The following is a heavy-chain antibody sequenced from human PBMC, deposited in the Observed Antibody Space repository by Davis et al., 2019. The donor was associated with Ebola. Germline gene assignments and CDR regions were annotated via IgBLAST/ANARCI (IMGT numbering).Heavy chain of an antibody. CDR1: GFTFSTYD. J-gene: IGHJ6*02. D-gene: IGHD2-2*01. CDR3: TRVLGHCSSTTCSGMDV. V-gene: IGHV3-13*01. CDR2: IADAGDT. Sequence: GESLKISCGASGFTFSTYDMHWVRQGKGKGLEWVAAIADAGDTYYAGSVKGRFTISRENGKNSLYLQMNSLIGGDSAVYYWTRVLGHCSSTTCSGMDVWGQGTTVTVSS.